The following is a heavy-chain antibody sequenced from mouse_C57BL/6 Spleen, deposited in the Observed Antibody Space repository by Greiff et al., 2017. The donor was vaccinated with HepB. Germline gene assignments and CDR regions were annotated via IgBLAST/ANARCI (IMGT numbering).Heavy chain of an antibody. CDR3: ARAGDYGSSSDY. D-gene: IGHD1-1*01. J-gene: IGHJ2*01. V-gene: IGHV3-6*01. CDR1: GYSITSGYY. CDR2: ISYDGSN. Sequence: EVKLEESGPGLVKPSQSLSLTCSVTGYSITSGYYWNWIRQFPGNKLEWMGYISYDGSNNYNPSLKNRISITRDTSKNQFFLKLNSVTTEDTATYYCARAGDYGSSSDYWGQGTTLTVSS.